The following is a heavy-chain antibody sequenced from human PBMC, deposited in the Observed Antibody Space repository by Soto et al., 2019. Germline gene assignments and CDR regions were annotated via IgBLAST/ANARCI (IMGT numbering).Heavy chain of an antibody. V-gene: IGHV4-31*11. CDR1: GGSISSPGYY. CDR2: IYYSGGT. Sequence: SETLSLTCAVSGGSISSPGYYWTWIRQHPGKGLEWIGYIYYSGGTSYNPSLNSRLAISVDTSKNHFSLKLSSVTAADTAVYYCARDRRYSSGWYFDVWGQGTPVTVYS. CDR3: ARDRRYSSGWYFDV. J-gene: IGHJ6*02. D-gene: IGHD6-19*01.